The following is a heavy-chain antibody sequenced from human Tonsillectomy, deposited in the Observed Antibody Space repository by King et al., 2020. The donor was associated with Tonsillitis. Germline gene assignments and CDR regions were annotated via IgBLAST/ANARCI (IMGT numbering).Heavy chain of an antibody. D-gene: IGHD4-17*01. V-gene: IGHV4-61*02. J-gene: IGHJ4*02. Sequence: SNPSLKSRVTISVDTSKNQFSLKLSSVTAADTAVYFCAREDYGDYPYWGQG. CDR3: AREDYGDYPY.